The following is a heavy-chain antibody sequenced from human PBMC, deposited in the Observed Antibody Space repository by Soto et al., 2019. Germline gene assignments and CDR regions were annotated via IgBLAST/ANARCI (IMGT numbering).Heavy chain of an antibody. CDR3: ARSSTTSAGYRDYYYYGMDV. CDR2: ISGSGYST. V-gene: IGHV3-23*01. D-gene: IGHD6-25*01. J-gene: IGHJ6*02. Sequence: GSLRLSCAASGFTFSSHAMSWVRQAPGKGLEWVSAISGSGYSTYYGDSVKGRFTISRDNSKNTLYLQMNSLRAEDTAVYYCARSSTTSAGYRDYYYYGMDVWGQGTTVTVSS. CDR1: GFTFSSHA.